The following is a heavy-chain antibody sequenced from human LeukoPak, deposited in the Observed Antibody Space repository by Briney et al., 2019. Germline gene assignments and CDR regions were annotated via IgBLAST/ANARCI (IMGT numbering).Heavy chain of an antibody. Sequence: KPSETLSLTCAVSGGSISSGGYSWSWIRQPPGKGLEWIGYIYHSGSTYYNPSPKSRVTISVDRSKNQFSLKLSSVTAADTAVYYCARGVYSGYDFGFDYWGQGTLVTVSS. CDR3: ARGVYSGYDFGFDY. D-gene: IGHD5-12*01. CDR1: GGSISSGGYS. CDR2: IYHSGST. J-gene: IGHJ4*02. V-gene: IGHV4-30-2*01.